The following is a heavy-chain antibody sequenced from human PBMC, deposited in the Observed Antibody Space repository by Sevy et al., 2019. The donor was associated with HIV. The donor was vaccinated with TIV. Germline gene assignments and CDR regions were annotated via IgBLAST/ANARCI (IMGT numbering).Heavy chain of an antibody. D-gene: IGHD4-17*01. V-gene: IGHV3-15*01. CDR3: TTDREYGDYKGGFDY. CDR2: IRSNTDGGTT. Sequence: GGSLRLSCAVSGFTFTNAWMGWVRQAPGKGLEWVGRIRSNTDGGTTDYAAPLKGRFTISRDDSKNTLCLQMNILKSADTAVYYCTTDREYGDYKGGFDYWGQGTLVTVSS. J-gene: IGHJ4*02. CDR1: GFTFTNAW.